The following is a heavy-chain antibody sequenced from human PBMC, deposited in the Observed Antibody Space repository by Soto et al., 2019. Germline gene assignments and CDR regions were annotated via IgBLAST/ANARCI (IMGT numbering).Heavy chain of an antibody. D-gene: IGHD4-17*01. CDR1: GYTFTSYG. CDR3: ARERVDYGDYEDAFDI. CDR2: ISAYNGNT. Sequence: ASVKLSCTDSGYTFTSYGISWVRQAPRQGLEWMGWISAYNGNTNYAQKLQGRVTMTTDTSTSTAYMELRSLRSDDTAVYYCARERVDYGDYEDAFDIWGQGTMVTVSS. V-gene: IGHV1-18*01. J-gene: IGHJ3*02.